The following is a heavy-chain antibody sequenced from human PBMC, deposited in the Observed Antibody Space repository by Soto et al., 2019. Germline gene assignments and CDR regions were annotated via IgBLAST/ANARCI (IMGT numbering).Heavy chain of an antibody. Sequence: QVQLVESGGGVVQPGRSLRLSCAASGFIFSSYGLHWVRQAPGKGLEWVAVIWYDGRNKYYADSVEGRFTISRDNSKHTLYLQMNSLRAEDTAVYYCARDDFCSSGSCRYFDYWGQGILVTVSS. J-gene: IGHJ4*02. D-gene: IGHD2-15*01. CDR1: GFIFSSYG. CDR2: IWYDGRNK. CDR3: ARDDFCSSGSCRYFDY. V-gene: IGHV3-33*01.